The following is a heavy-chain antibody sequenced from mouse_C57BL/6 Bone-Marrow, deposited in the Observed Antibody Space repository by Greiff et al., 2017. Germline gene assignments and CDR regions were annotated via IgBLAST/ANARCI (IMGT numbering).Heavy chain of an antibody. CDR3: ARKPYYLYAMDD. D-gene: IGHD2-10*01. CDR1: GFSLTSYG. CDR2: IWSGGST. V-gene: IGHV2-2*01. Sequence: VQVVESGPGLVQPSQSLSITCTVSGFSLTSYGVHWVRQSPGKGLEWLGVIWSGGSTDYNAAFISSLSISKDNSKSQVFFKMNSLQADDTAIYYCARKPYYLYAMDDWGQGTSVTVSS. J-gene: IGHJ4*01.